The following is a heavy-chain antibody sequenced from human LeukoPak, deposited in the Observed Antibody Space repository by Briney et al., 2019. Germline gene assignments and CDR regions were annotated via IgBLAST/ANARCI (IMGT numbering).Heavy chain of an antibody. D-gene: IGHD3-22*01. V-gene: IGHV1-69*13. CDR1: GGTFSSYA. CDR2: IIPIFATA. CDR3: ARRASSTYYYDSSGYYSHYYYGMDV. Sequence: SVKVSCKASGGTFSSYAISWVRQAPGQGLEWMGGIIPIFATANYAQKFQGRVTITADESTNIAYMELSSLRSEDTALYYCARRASSTYYYDSSGYYSHYYYGMDVWGQGTTVTVSS. J-gene: IGHJ6*02.